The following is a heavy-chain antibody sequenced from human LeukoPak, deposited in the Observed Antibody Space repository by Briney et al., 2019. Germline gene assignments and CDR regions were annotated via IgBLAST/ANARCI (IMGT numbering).Heavy chain of an antibody. CDR2: ISGSSSHI. CDR3: ARDTKGCLDY. CDR1: GFSFSNYN. J-gene: IGHJ4*02. Sequence: PGGSLRLSCIASGFSFSNYNINWVRQAPGKGLEWVSSISGSSSHIHYGDSVKGRFTISRDNAKNSLYLQMNSLRAEDTAVYYCARDTKGCLDYWGQGTLVTVSS. V-gene: IGHV3-21*01. D-gene: IGHD1-1*01.